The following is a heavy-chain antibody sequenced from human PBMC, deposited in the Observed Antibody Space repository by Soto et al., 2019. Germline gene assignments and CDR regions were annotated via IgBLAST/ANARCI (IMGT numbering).Heavy chain of an antibody. CDR2: ISYDGSNK. D-gene: IGHD3-10*01. V-gene: IGHV3-30-3*01. CDR3: ARGTYYYGSGLPYYYYYGIDV. CDR1: GFTFSSYA. Sequence: QVQLVESGGGVVQPGRSLRLSCAASGFTFSSYAMHWVRQATGKGLEWGAGISYDGSNKYYADSVKGRFTISRDNSKNTLYLQMNSRRAEDTAVYYCARGTYYYGSGLPYYYYYGIDVWGQGTTVTVSS. J-gene: IGHJ6*02.